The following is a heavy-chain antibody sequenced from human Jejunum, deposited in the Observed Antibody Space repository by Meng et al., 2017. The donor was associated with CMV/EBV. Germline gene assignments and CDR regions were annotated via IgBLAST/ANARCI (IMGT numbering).Heavy chain of an antibody. CDR3: ARGRVRGIASAGAMVS. CDR2: ISSGSNFI. D-gene: IGHD6-13*01. Sequence: TFSTSRMLWVRQAPWKGLEWVSSISSGSNFIYYADSMKGRFTISRDNAKNSLYLQMNSLRAEDTAVYYCARGRVRGIASAGAMVSWGQGTLVTVSS. CDR1: TFSTSR. J-gene: IGHJ5*02. V-gene: IGHV3-21*01.